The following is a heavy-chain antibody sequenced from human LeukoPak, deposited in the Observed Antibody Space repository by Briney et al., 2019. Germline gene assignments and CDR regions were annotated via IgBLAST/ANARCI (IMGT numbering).Heavy chain of an antibody. CDR2: IASSGLNT. CDR3: ARPGRADAFDI. CDR1: GFMFRDAA. J-gene: IGHJ3*02. Sequence: GGSLRLSCAASGFMFRDAAMTWVRQAPGKGLEWVSLIASSGLNTYYADSVRGRFTISRDNSKNTLSLQMNSLRVEDTAIYYCARPGRADAFDIWGQGTMVTVSS. V-gene: IGHV3-23*01.